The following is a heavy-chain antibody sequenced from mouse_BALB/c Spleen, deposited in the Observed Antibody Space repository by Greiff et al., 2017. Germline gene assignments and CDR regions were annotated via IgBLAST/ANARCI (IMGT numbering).Heavy chain of an antibody. D-gene: IGHD2-4*01. CDR3: ARGGITGFAY. CDR1: GYTFTSYW. J-gene: IGHJ3*01. CDR2: IDPSDSYT. Sequence: QVQLKQPGAELVKPGASVKLSCKASGYTFTSYWMHWVKQRPGQGLEWIGEIDPSDSYTNYNQKFKGKATLTVDKSSSTAYMQLSSLTSEDSAVYYCARGGITGFAYWGQGTLVTVSA. V-gene: IGHV1-69*02.